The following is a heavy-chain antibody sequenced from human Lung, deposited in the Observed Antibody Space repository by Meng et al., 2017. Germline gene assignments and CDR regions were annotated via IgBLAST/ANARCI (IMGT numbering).Heavy chain of an antibody. V-gene: IGHV3-74*01. D-gene: IGHD1-26*01. CDR2: INSDGSST. CDR3: ARDSGSYFDY. J-gene: IGHJ4*02. Sequence: EVQLVESGGGLVQPGGSLRLSCAVSGFTFSSYWMHWVRQAPGKGLGWVSRINSDGSSTSYADSVKGRFTISRDNAKNTLYLQMNSLRAEDTAVYYCARDSGSYFDYWGQGILVTVSS. CDR1: GFTFSSYW.